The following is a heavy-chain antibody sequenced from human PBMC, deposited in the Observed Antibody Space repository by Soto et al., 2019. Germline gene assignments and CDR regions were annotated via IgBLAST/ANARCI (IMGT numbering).Heavy chain of an antibody. V-gene: IGHV4-34*01. Sequence: QVQLQQWGAGLLKPSETLSLTCAVYGGSFSGYYWSWIRQPPGKGLEWIGEINHSGSTNYNPSLKSRVTISVDXXKXQSXLKLSSVTAADTAVYYCARGAGALLWFGELLGFDYWGQGTLVTVSS. CDR1: GGSFSGYY. J-gene: IGHJ4*02. CDR2: INHSGST. D-gene: IGHD3-10*01. CDR3: ARGAGALLWFGELLGFDY.